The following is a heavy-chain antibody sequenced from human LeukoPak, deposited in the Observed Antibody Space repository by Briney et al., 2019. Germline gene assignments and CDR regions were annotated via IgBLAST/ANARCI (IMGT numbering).Heavy chain of an antibody. CDR1: GFTFSSYA. J-gene: IGHJ4*02. Sequence: GGSLRLSCAASGFTFSSYAMSWVRQAPGKGLEWVSAISGSGGSTYYADSVKGRFTISRDNSKNTLYLQMNSLRAEDTAVYYCAKDRQKARGVIISVLFDYWGQGTLVTVSS. D-gene: IGHD3-10*01. CDR2: ISGSGGST. V-gene: IGHV3-23*01. CDR3: AKDRQKARGVIISVLFDY.